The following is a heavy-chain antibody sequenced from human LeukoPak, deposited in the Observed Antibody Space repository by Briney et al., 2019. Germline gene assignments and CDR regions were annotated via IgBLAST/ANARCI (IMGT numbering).Heavy chain of an antibody. Sequence: ASVKVSCKASGYMFSTYGISGVRQAPGQGLEWMGWISTSSDSRTYAQKFQGRVSLTTDTSTGTAYMEVKSLRSDDTAINYCARCSGSYFPLDYWGQGTLVTVSS. V-gene: IGHV1-18*01. CDR2: ISTSSDSR. D-gene: IGHD1-26*01. J-gene: IGHJ4*02. CDR3: ARCSGSYFPLDY. CDR1: GYMFSTYG.